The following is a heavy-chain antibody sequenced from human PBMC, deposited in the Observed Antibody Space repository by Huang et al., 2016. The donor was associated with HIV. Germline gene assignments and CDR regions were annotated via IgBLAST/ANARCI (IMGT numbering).Heavy chain of an antibody. J-gene: IGHJ4*02. CDR1: GDSIRSGGYY. CDR2: SYYSGSR. V-gene: IGHV4-30-4*08. Sequence: QVQLQESGPGLVKTSQTLSLTCTVSGDSIRSGGYYWTWIRQSPAKGLEWIGYSYYSGSRDYNPSLKSRVSISIDAFKNRVSLKLKSVTVADTAVYYCARAPATHSVFFYWGQGTLVTVSA. D-gene: IGHD3-3*01. CDR3: ARAPATHSVFFY.